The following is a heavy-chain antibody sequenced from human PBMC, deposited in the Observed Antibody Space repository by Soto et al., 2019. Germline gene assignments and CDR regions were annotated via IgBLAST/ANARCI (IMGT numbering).Heavy chain of an antibody. V-gene: IGHV4-31*03. D-gene: IGHD2-2*01. CDR1: GGSISSGGYY. CDR2: IYYSGST. J-gene: IGHJ3*02. Sequence: PSETLSLTCTVSGGSISSGGYYWSWIRQHPGKGLEWIGYIYYSGSTYYNPSLKSRVTISVDTSKNQFSLKLSSVTAADTAVYYCARVAYCSSTSCYLGAFDIWGQGTMVTVSS. CDR3: ARVAYCSSTSCYLGAFDI.